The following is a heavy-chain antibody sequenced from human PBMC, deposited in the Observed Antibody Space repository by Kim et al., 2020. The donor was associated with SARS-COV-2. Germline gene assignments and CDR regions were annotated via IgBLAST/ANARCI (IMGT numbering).Heavy chain of an antibody. CDR3: ARGTWRVVAALTDY. D-gene: IGHD2-15*01. Sequence: AQKFQGRVTMTRDTSTSTVYMKLSSLRSEDTAVYYCARGTWRVVAALTDYWGQGTLVTVSS. J-gene: IGHJ4*02. V-gene: IGHV1-46*01.